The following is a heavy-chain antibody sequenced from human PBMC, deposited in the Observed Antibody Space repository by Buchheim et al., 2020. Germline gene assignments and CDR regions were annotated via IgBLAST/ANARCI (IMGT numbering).Heavy chain of an antibody. CDR3: ARGISTIFGVVITSGMDV. V-gene: IGHV1-69*04. Sequence: QVQLVQSGAEAKKPGSSVKVSCKASGGTFSSYAISWVRQAPGQGLEWMGRIIPILGIANYAQKFQGRVTITADKSTSTAYMELSSLRSEDTAVYYCARGISTIFGVVITSGMDVWGQGTT. CDR2: IIPILGIA. J-gene: IGHJ6*02. CDR1: GGTFSSYA. D-gene: IGHD3-3*01.